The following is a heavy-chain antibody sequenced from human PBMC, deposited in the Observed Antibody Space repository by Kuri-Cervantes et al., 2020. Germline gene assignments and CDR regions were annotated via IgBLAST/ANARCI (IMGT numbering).Heavy chain of an antibody. CDR3: ARLGNGNYYGAFDI. V-gene: IGHV2-5*02. J-gene: IGHJ3*02. CDR2: IYWDDDR. D-gene: IGHD1-26*01. CDR1: GFSFSTSA. Sequence: SGPTLVKPTQTLALTCTFSGFSFSTSAVGWIRQPPGEALEWLALIYWDDDRRYNPSLKSRLTITKDTSKNQVVLTMTNMDPVDTATYYCARLGNGNYYGAFDIWGQGTMVTVSS.